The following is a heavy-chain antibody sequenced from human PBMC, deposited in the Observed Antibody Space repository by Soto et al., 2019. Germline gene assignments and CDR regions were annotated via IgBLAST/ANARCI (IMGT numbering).Heavy chain of an antibody. J-gene: IGHJ6*03. CDR3: ASLTSEGYYDFWSGESYYMDV. V-gene: IGHV3-9*01. D-gene: IGHD3-3*01. CDR1: GFTFDDYA. Sequence: GGSLRLSCAASGFTFDDYAMHWVRQAPGKGLEWVSGISWNSGSIGYADSVKGRFTISRDNAKNSLYLQMNSLRAEDTALYYCASLTSEGYYDFWSGESYYMDVWGKGTTVTVSS. CDR2: ISWNSGSI.